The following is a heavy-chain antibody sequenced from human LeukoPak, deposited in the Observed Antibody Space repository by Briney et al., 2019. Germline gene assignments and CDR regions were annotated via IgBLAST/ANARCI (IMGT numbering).Heavy chain of an antibody. CDR1: GFTFDDYA. Sequence: PGRSLRLSCAASGFTFDDYAMHWVRQAPGKGLEWVSGISWNSGSIGYADSVKGRFTISRDNAKNSLYLQMNSLRAEDTAVYYCARDVEGYYDILTGLDYWGQGTLVTVSS. CDR3: ARDVEGYYDILTGLDY. V-gene: IGHV3-9*01. J-gene: IGHJ4*02. D-gene: IGHD3-9*01. CDR2: ISWNSGSI.